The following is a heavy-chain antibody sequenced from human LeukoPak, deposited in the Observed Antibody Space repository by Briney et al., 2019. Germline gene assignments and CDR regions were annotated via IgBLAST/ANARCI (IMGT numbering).Heavy chain of an antibody. V-gene: IGHV3-23*01. J-gene: IGHJ4*02. CDR2: LSTGGTST. CDR1: GFTFSSYA. D-gene: IGHD1-26*01. CDR3: VTRGSSITYFPY. Sequence: GGSLRLSCAASGFTFSSYAMSWVRQAPGKGLEWVSGLSTGGTSTYHADSVKGRFTISRDNSKNTLHLQMNSLRAEDTAVYYCVTRGSSITYFPYWGQGTLVTVSS.